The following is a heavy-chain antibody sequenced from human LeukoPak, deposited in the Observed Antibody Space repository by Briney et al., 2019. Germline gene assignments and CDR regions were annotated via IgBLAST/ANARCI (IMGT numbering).Heavy chain of an antibody. CDR3: ARGRRGYYYDSSGYKYGMDV. CDR2: INHSGST. Sequence: SETLSLTCAVYGGSFRGYYWSWIRQPPGKGLEWIGEINHSGSTNYNPSLKSRVTISVDTSKNQFSLKLSSVTAADTAVYYCARGRRGYYYDSSGYKYGMDVWGQGTTVTVSS. J-gene: IGHJ6*02. D-gene: IGHD3-22*01. CDR1: GGSFRGYY. V-gene: IGHV4-34*01.